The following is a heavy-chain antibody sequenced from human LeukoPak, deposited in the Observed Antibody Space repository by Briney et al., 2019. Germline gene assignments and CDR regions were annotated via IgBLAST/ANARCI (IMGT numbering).Heavy chain of an antibody. V-gene: IGHV1-69*05. CDR1: GGTFISYA. CDR2: IIPIFGTA. D-gene: IGHD4-23*01. CDR3: ARDENYGGNFGY. J-gene: IGHJ4*02. Sequence: GASVKASCKASGGTFISYAISWVRQAPGQGLEWMGRIIPIFGTANYAQKFQGRVTITTDESTSTAYIELSSLRPEDTAVYYCARDENYGGNFGYWGQGTLVTVSS.